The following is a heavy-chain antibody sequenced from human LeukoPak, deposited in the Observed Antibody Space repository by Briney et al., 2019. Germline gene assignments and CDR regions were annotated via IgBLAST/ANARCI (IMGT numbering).Heavy chain of an antibody. V-gene: IGHV3-48*02. Sequence: PGGSLRLSCAASGFTFSSYSMNWVRQAPGKGLEWVSYISSSSTIYYADSVKGRFTISRGNAKNSLYLQMNSLRDEDTAVYYCARGRSSSWYPPRSFDYWGQGTLVTVSS. D-gene: IGHD6-13*01. CDR1: GFTFSSYS. CDR3: ARGRSSSWYPPRSFDY. CDR2: ISSSSTI. J-gene: IGHJ4*02.